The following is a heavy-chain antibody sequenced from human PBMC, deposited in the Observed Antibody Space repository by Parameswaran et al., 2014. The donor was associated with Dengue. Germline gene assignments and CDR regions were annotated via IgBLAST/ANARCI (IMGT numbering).Heavy chain of an antibody. D-gene: IGHD1-26*01. Sequence: QAGESLKISCAASGFIFSSHSMNWVRQAPGKGLEWLSYITSSGGTKYYADSVKGRFTISRDNAKNSLYLQMNSLRDEDTAVYYCMDSTTWEWGQGTLVTVS. CDR2: ITSSGGTK. CDR3: MDSTTWE. V-gene: IGHV3-48*02. J-gene: IGHJ4*02. CDR1: GFIFSSHS.